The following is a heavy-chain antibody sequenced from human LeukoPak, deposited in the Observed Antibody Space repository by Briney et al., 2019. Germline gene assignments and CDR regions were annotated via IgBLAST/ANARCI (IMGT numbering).Heavy chain of an antibody. CDR2: INAGNGNT. Sequence: ASVKVSCKASGYTFTSYAMHWVRQAPGQRLEWMGWINAGNGNTKYSQKFQGRVTITRDTSASTAYMELSSLRSEDTAAYYCARADYYDSSGYYSDYWGQGTLVTVSS. CDR3: ARADYYDSSGYYSDY. D-gene: IGHD3-22*01. V-gene: IGHV1-3*01. J-gene: IGHJ4*02. CDR1: GYTFTSYA.